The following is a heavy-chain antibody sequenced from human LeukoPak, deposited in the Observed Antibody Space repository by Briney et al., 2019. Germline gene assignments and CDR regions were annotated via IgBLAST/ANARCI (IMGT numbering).Heavy chain of an antibody. CDR1: GFTFSKYW. Sequence: PGGSLRLSCAASGFTFSKYWMHWVRQAPGKGLVWVSRINTDGSSTDHADSVKGRFSISRDNAKNTLYLQINSLRAEDTAVYYCARGPYYDFWSGKGLDPWGQGTLVTVSS. CDR3: ARGPYYDFWSGKGLDP. CDR2: INTDGSST. D-gene: IGHD3-3*01. V-gene: IGHV3-74*01. J-gene: IGHJ5*02.